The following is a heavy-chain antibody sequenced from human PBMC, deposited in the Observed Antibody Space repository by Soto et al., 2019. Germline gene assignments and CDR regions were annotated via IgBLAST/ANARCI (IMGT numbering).Heavy chain of an antibody. D-gene: IGHD2-15*01. CDR2: ISYDGSNK. CDR3: AKDRKPRCCSGGSCYTVHFYYGMDV. CDR1: GFTFSSYG. J-gene: IGHJ6*02. V-gene: IGHV3-30*18. Sequence: QVQLVESGGGVVQPGRSLRLSCAASGFTFSSYGMHWVRQAPGKGLEWVAVISYDGSNKYYADSVKGRFTISRDNSKNALDLQLTSRSAEEMSVYYCAKDRKPRCCSGGSCYTVHFYYGMDVWGQGTTVTVSS.